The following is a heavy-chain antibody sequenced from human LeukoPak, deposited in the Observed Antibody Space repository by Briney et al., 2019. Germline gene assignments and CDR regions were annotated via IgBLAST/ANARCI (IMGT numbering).Heavy chain of an antibody. CDR2: IHDGGST. CDR1: GDSISNINW. CDR3: ARGAHYAWNP. D-gene: IGHD3-16*01. J-gene: IGHJ5*02. V-gene: IGHV4-4*02. Sequence: SETLSLTCAVSGDSISNINWWWSWVRQPPGKGLEWIGEIHDGGSTTYHPSLKSRVTISVDKSKNQFSLTLTSVTAADTAVYFCARGAHYAWNPWGQGTLVTVSS.